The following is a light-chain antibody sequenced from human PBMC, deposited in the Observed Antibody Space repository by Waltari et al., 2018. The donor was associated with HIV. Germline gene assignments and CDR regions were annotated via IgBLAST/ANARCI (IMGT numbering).Light chain of an antibody. V-gene: IGKV3-20*01. J-gene: IGKJ1*01. CDR3: QQYGSSPWT. CDR2: GAS. Sequence: EIVLTQSPGTLSLSPGERVTLSCRASQSVSSSYLAWYQQKPGQAPRLLIYGASSRATGIPDRFSGSGSGTDFTLTISRLEPEDFAVYYCQQYGSSPWTFGQGTKVEIK. CDR1: QSVSSSY.